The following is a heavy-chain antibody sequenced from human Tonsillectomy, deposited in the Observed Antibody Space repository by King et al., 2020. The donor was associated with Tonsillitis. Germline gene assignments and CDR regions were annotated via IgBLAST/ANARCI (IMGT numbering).Heavy chain of an antibody. CDR2: IAKSSDTI. Sequence: VQLVESGGGLVQPGGSLRLSCAASGFTFSSYNMNWVRQAPGQGLEWVSWIAKSSDTIYYADSMKGRFTVSRDNAKNSLYLQMNSLRVEDTAVYYCAREEPSSWLGFDYWGQGSLVTVSS. V-gene: IGHV3-48*04. CDR3: AREEPSSWLGFDY. CDR1: GFTFSSYN. D-gene: IGHD2-2*01. J-gene: IGHJ4*02.